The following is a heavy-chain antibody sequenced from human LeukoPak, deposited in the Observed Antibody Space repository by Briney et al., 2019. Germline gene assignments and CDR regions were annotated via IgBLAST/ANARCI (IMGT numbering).Heavy chain of an antibody. J-gene: IGHJ4*02. Sequence: PSETLSLTCTISGGSISSYYWSWIRQPPGKGLEWIGYIYYSGSTNYNPSLKSRVTISVDTPKNQFSLKLSSVTAADTAVYYCARHYYGSDSWGQGTLVTVSS. CDR3: ARHYYGSDS. CDR2: IYYSGST. CDR1: GGSISSYY. V-gene: IGHV4-59*08. D-gene: IGHD3-22*01.